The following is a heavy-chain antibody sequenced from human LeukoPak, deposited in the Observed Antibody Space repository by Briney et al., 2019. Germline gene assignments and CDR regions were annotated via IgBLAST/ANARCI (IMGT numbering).Heavy chain of an antibody. Sequence: GGSLRLSCAASGFTFSSYGMSWVRQAPGKGLEWVSAISGSGGSTYYADSVKGRFTISRDNSKNTLYLQMNSLRAEDTAVYYCAKGGPGAAADISPYYYYYYYMDVWGKGTTVTVSS. CDR1: GFTFSSYG. D-gene: IGHD6-13*01. V-gene: IGHV3-23*01. CDR3: AKGGPGAAADISPYYYYYYYMDV. J-gene: IGHJ6*03. CDR2: ISGSGGST.